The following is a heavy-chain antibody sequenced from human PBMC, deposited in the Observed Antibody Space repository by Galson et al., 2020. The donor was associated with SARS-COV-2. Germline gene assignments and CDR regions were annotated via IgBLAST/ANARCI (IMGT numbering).Heavy chain of an antibody. CDR2: ISTSSSYT. J-gene: IGHJ6*02. Sequence: GSLTLSCAASGFPFSTSSMHWVRLAPGKGLDWVSSISTSSSYTYYVDSVKGRFSISRDNPRNSLYLQMNSLRAEDTAVYYCARDEGIRGYNYGRLYYGMDVWGQGTTVTVSS. CDR3: ARDEGIRGYNYGRLYYGMDV. CDR1: GFPFSTSS. D-gene: IGHD5-18*01. V-gene: IGHV3-21*01.